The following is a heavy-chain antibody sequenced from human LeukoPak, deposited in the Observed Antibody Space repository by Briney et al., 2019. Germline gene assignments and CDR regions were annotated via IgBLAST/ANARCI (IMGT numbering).Heavy chain of an antibody. J-gene: IGHJ4*02. D-gene: IGHD3-22*01. CDR3: ASYSYYYDSSGYFDY. CDR2: IYHSGST. CDR1: GGPISSSNW. Sequence: PSGTLSLTCAVSGGPISSSNWWSWVRQPPGKGLEWIGEIYHSGSTNYNPSLKSRVTISVDKSKNQFSLKLSSVTAADTAVYYCASYSYYYDSSGYFDYWGQGTLVTVSS. V-gene: IGHV4-4*02.